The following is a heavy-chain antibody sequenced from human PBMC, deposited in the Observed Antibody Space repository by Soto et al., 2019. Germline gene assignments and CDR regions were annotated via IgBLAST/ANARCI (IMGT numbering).Heavy chain of an antibody. CDR1: GFTFSSYG. CDR2: IWYDGSNK. V-gene: IGHV3-33*01. D-gene: IGHD3-22*01. Sequence: QVQLVESGGGVVQPGRSLRLSCAASGFTFSSYGMHWVRQAPGKGLEWVAVIWYDGSNKYYADSVKGRFTISRDNSKNTLYLQMNSLRAEDTAVYYCARGSYYYDSSGSPFDYWGQGTLVTVSS. J-gene: IGHJ4*02. CDR3: ARGSYYYDSSGSPFDY.